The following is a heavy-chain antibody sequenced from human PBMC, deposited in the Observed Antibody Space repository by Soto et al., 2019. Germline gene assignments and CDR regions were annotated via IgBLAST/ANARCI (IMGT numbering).Heavy chain of an antibody. V-gene: IGHV4-31*03. CDR3: ARDRLMATAGTARHYFGLDV. D-gene: IGHD5-18*01. CDR1: GGSIRSGGYY. CDR2: IYYSGNT. Sequence: PSETLSLTCTVSGGSIRSGGYYCIWVRQNPRRGLEWIGNIYYSGNTYYNPSLKSRLTISVDTSKNQFSLNLSSVTAADTAVYYCARDRLMATAGTARHYFGLDVWGQGTTVTVSS. J-gene: IGHJ6*02.